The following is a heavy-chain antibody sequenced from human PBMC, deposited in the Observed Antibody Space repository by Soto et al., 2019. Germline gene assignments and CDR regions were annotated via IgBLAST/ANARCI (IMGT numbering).Heavy chain of an antibody. CDR3: ARVGDLPAANTPPWYYYYYMDV. Sequence: GGSLRLSCAASGFTFSSYSMNWVRQAPGNGLEWVSYISSSSSTIYYADSVRGRFTISRGNAKKSLYLQMNSLRAEDTAVYYCARVGDLPAANTPPWYYYYYMDVWGKGTTVTVSS. D-gene: IGHD2-2*01. CDR2: ISSSSSTI. V-gene: IGHV3-48*01. CDR1: GFTFSSYS. J-gene: IGHJ6*03.